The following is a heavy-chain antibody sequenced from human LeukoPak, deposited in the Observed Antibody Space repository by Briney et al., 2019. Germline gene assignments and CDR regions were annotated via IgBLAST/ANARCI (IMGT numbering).Heavy chain of an antibody. V-gene: IGHV4-39*01. CDR2: IYYSGTT. CDR3: ARGLYDSVTGYHSDFDC. Sequence: SETLSLTCAVSGGSISNTNYYWGWIRQPPGKGLEWIGSIYYSGTTYYNPSLQSRVIISVDTPKSQFSLRLSSATAADTAVYYCARGLYDSVTGYHSDFDCWGPGTLVTVS. J-gene: IGHJ4*02. CDR1: GGSISNTNYY. D-gene: IGHD3-9*01.